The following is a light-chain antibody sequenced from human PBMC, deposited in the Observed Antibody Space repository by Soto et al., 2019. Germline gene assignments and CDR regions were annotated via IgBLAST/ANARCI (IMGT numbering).Light chain of an antibody. V-gene: IGKV3-20*01. CDR2: GAS. Sequence: EIVLTQSPGTLSLSPGERTTLSCRASQIVSSSYLAWYQQKPGLAPRLLIYGASSRATGIPDRFSGSGSGTDFTLTISRLEPEDFAVYYCQQYGSSRTFGQGTKVDIK. J-gene: IGKJ1*01. CDR1: QIVSSSY. CDR3: QQYGSSRT.